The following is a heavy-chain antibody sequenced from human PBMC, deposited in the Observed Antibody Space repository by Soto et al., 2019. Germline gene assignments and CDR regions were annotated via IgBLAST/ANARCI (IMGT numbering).Heavy chain of an antibody. CDR3: ARHRRERRTGLYNALDV. CDR2: ISGYNGDT. J-gene: IGHJ6*02. Sequence: APVKVSFTASGVTPTNHGLSWRGHAPEQGVEGMGWISGYNGDTNYAQKFQGRVPMTTDTSTSTAYMELRSLRSDDTAVYYCARHRRERRTGLYNALDVWGQGTTVTVSS. CDR1: GVTPTNHG. D-gene: IGHD1-26*01. V-gene: IGHV1-18*04.